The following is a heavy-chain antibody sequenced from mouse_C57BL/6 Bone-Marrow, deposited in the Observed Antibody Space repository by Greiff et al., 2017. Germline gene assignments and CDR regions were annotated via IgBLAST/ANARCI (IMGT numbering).Heavy chain of an antibody. J-gene: IGHJ2*01. CDR2: ISSGGSYT. Sequence: EVQGVESGGDLVKPGGSLKLSCAASGFTFSSYGMSWVRQTPDKRLEWVATISSGGSYTYYPDSVKGRFTISRDNAKNTLYLQMSSLKSEDTAMYYGARQRVPYYFDYWGQGTTLTVSS. CDR3: ARQRVPYYFDY. CDR1: GFTFSSYG. V-gene: IGHV5-6*01.